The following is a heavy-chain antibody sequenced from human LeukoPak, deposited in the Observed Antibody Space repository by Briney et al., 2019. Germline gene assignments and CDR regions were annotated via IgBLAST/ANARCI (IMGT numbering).Heavy chain of an antibody. J-gene: IGHJ4*02. CDR2: ISSDGSST. Sequence: GGSLRLPRAGSGFTFSSYWEHWVRQAPGKGLVWVSRISSDGSSTNYADSVKGRFTISRDNAKNTLYLQMNSLRAEDTAVYYCAREGYHSSGYFGYWGQGAPVTVSS. D-gene: IGHD3-22*01. V-gene: IGHV3-74*01. CDR1: GFTFSSYW. CDR3: AREGYHSSGYFGY.